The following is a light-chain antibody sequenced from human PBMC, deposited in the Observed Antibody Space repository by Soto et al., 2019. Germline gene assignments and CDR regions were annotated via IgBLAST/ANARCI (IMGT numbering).Light chain of an antibody. Sequence: EIVLTQSPGTLSLSPGERATLSCRASQSVTSGYLAWYQQQPNQAPRLLIYGASYRATDIPDRFSGGGSGTDVPLTISRLEPDDFAVYYCQHYSSSPPAITFGQGTRLEIK. CDR2: GAS. V-gene: IGKV3-20*01. J-gene: IGKJ5*01. CDR1: QSVTSGY. CDR3: QHYSSSPPAIT.